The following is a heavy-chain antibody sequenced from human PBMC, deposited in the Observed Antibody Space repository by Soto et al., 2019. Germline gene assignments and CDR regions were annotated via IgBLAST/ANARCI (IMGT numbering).Heavy chain of an antibody. D-gene: IGHD3-22*01. CDR1: GYTFTSYG. V-gene: IGHV1-18*01. Sequence: QVQLVQSGAEVKKPGASVKVSCKASGYTFTSYGISWVRQAPGQGLEWMGWISAYNGNTNYAQKLQGRVTMTTGTSTSTADMELRSLRSDDTAVYYCARGSGPRDYYDSSGYPFDYWGQGTLVTVSS. J-gene: IGHJ4*02. CDR3: ARGSGPRDYYDSSGYPFDY. CDR2: ISAYNGNT.